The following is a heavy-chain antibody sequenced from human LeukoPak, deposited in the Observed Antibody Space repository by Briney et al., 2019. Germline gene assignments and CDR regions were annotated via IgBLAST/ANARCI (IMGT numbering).Heavy chain of an antibody. D-gene: IGHD4-11*01. CDR3: ARATDYPWYFDY. CDR2: ISAYNGKT. V-gene: IGHV1-18*01. CDR1: GYTFTNHG. J-gene: IGHJ4*02. Sequence: ASVKVSCKASGYTFTNHGINWVRQAPGQGLEWMGWISAYNGKTHYAQKLQGRVTMTTDTSTSTAYMELRSLRSDDTAVYYCARATDYPWYFDYWGQGTLVTVSS.